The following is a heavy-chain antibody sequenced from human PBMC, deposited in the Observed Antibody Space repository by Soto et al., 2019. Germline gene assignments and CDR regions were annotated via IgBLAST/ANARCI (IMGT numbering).Heavy chain of an antibody. CDR3: TKTTVTTYYYYYYGMDV. CDR1: GVTFSGSA. V-gene: IGHV3-73*01. CDR2: IRSKANSYAT. Sequence: GSLSLSFAASGVTFSGSAMHWVRQASGKGLEWVGRIRSKANSYATAYAASVKGRFTISRDDSKNTAYLQMNSLKTEDTAVYYCTKTTVTTYYYYYYGMDVWGQGTTVTVSS. J-gene: IGHJ6*02. D-gene: IGHD4-17*01.